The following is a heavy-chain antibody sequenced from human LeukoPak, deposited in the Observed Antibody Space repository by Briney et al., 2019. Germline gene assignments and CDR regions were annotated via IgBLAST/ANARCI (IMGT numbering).Heavy chain of an antibody. V-gene: IGHV3-30*01. D-gene: IGHD2-2*01. CDR3: TRDRGAMNDFDY. J-gene: IGHJ4*02. CDR2: TSNHGNDG. Sequence: GGSLRLSCTDSGFSFSSYAMHWVCQSPGKGLEWVAVTSNHGNDGFYADSVKGRFTISRDNSKKTLYLQMDSLRPEDTGVYYCTRDRGAMNDFDYWGQGTLVTVSS. CDR1: GFSFSSYA.